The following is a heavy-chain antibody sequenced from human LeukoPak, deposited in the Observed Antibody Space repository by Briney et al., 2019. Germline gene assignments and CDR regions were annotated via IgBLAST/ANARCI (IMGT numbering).Heavy chain of an antibody. D-gene: IGHD3/OR15-3a*01. CDR3: AANERTGYYEAGDFFDP. V-gene: IGHV5-10-1*01. J-gene: IGHJ5*02. CDR2: IDPSDSYT. Sequence: GASLRISCKGSGSRFTSYWISWVRQMPGKGLEWMGRIDPSDSYTNYSPSFQGHVTISADKSISTAYLQWSSLKASDTAMYYCAANERTGYYEAGDFFDPWGQGTLVTVSS. CDR1: GSRFTSYW.